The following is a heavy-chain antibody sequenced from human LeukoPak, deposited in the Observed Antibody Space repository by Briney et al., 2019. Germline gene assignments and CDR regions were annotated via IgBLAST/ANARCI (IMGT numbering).Heavy chain of an antibody. CDR3: AREGSYSSGFDY. V-gene: IGHV3-48*03. Sequence: GGSLRLSCAASGFTFSSYEMNWARQAPGKGLEWVSYISSSGSTIYYADSVKGRFTISRDNAKDSLYLQMNSLRAEDTAVYYCAREGSYSSGFDYWGQGTLVTVSS. D-gene: IGHD6-19*01. CDR1: GFTFSSYE. CDR2: ISSSGSTI. J-gene: IGHJ4*02.